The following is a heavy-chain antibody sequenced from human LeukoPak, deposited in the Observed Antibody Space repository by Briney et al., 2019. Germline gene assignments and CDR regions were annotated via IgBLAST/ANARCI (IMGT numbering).Heavy chain of an antibody. Sequence: GGSLRLSCAASGFTFSSFSMNWVRQAPGKGLEWVSYISTSSSTIYYADSVKGRFTISRDNAKNSLYLQMDSLRAEDTAVYYCARVHAAYPFDYWGQGTLVTVSS. J-gene: IGHJ4*02. V-gene: IGHV3-48*01. D-gene: IGHD2-15*01. CDR1: GFTFSSFS. CDR2: ISTSSSTI. CDR3: ARVHAAYPFDY.